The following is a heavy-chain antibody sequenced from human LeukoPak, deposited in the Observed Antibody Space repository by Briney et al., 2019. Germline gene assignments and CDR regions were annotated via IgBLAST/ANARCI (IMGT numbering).Heavy chain of an antibody. J-gene: IGHJ6*03. CDR2: IIPIFGTA. Sequence: SVKVSCKASGGTFSSYAISWVRQAPGQGLEWMGRIIPIFGTANYAQKFQGKVTITTDESTSTAYMELSSLRSEDTAVYYCARGYVPGVTDYYYYMDVWGKGTTVTVSS. CDR3: ARGYVPGVTDYYYYMDV. D-gene: IGHD3-10*02. V-gene: IGHV1-69*05. CDR1: GGTFSSYA.